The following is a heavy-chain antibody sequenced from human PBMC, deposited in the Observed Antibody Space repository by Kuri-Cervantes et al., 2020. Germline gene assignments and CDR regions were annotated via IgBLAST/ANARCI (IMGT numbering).Heavy chain of an antibody. CDR1: GGSISSYY. CDR3: ARSTESGVGY. J-gene: IGHJ4*02. D-gene: IGHD7-27*01. V-gene: IGHV4-59*01. Sequence: SETLSLTCTVSGGSISSYYWSWIRQPPGKGLEWIGYIYYSGSTDYNPSLKSRVTISVDTSKNQFCLKLSSVTAADTAVYYCARSTESGVGYWGQGTLVTVSS. CDR2: IYYSGST.